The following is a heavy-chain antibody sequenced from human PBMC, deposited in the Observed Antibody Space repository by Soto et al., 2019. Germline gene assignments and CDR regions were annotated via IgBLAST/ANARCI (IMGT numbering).Heavy chain of an antibody. CDR1: GYTLTELS. D-gene: IGHD2-2*01. J-gene: IGHJ6*02. CDR3: ATSVIHGTGNIVVVPAATYQALNGMDV. Sequence: ASVKVSCKVSGYTLTELSMHWVRQAPGKGLEWMGGFDPEDGETIYAQKFQGRVTMTEDTSTDTAYMELSSLRSEDTAVYYCATSVIHGTGNIVVVPAATYQALNGMDVWGQGTTATVSS. V-gene: IGHV1-24*01. CDR2: FDPEDGET.